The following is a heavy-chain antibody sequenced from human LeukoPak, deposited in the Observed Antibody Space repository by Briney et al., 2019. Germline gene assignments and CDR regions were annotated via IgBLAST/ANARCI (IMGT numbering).Heavy chain of an antibody. Sequence: SETLSLTCAVYGGSFSGYYWSWIRQPPGKGLEWIGEINHSGSTNYNPSLKSRVTISVDTSKNQFSLKLSSVTAADAAVYYCARRIYYGSGSYGDWGQGTLVTVSS. J-gene: IGHJ4*02. D-gene: IGHD3-10*01. V-gene: IGHV4-34*01. CDR1: GGSFSGYY. CDR2: INHSGST. CDR3: ARRIYYGSGSYGD.